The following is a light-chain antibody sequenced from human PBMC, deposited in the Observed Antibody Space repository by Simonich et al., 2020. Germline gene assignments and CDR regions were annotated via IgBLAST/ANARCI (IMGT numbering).Light chain of an antibody. CDR3: QQYYSTPT. CDR1: QSVLYSSNNKNY. V-gene: IGKV4-1*01. Sequence: DIVMTQSPDSLAVSLGERATINCKSSQSVLYSSNNKNYLAWYQQKPGQPPKLLIYGASTRESVVPDRFSGSGSGTDFTLTISSLQAEDVAVYYCQQYYSTPTFGQGTKVEIK. CDR2: GAS. J-gene: IGKJ1*01.